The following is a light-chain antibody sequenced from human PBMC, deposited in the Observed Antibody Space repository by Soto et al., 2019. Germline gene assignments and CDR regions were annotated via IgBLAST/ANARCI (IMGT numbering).Light chain of an antibody. Sequence: SYVLTQPPSVSVTPGRAATFTCGGVDIGSRYVHWYQQKPGQAPVLIIYYDDERPSGIPERFSGSSSGNTATLTITRVEAADEADYYCQVWDGEADQGIFGGGTKLTVL. CDR3: QVWDGEADQGI. J-gene: IGLJ2*01. V-gene: IGLV3-21*04. CDR2: YDD. CDR1: DIGSRY.